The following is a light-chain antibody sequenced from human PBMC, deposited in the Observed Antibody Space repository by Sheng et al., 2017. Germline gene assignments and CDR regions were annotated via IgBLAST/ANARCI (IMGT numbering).Light chain of an antibody. CDR3: QQYNKWPRT. Sequence: EIVMTQSPATLSVSPGERAIVSCRASQSVSSNLAWYQQKPGQVPSLLIYGASTRATGIPARFXGSGSGXEFTLTISSLQSEDFAVYYCQQYNKWPRTFGQGTKVEIK. V-gene: IGKV3-15*01. J-gene: IGKJ1*01. CDR1: QSVSSN. CDR2: GAS.